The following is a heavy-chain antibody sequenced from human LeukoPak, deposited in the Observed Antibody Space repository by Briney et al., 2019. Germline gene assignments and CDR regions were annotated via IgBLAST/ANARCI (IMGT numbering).Heavy chain of an antibody. Sequence: GGSLRLSCAASGFTFRSYGMHWVRQAPGKGLEWVAVIWYDGSNQYYADSVRGRFTISRDNSKNTPYLQLNSLRAEDTAVYYCARDRAGPTLYYFDYWGQGTLVTVSS. V-gene: IGHV3-33*01. CDR1: GFTFRSYG. J-gene: IGHJ4*02. CDR2: IWYDGSNQ. D-gene: IGHD1-26*01. CDR3: ARDRAGPTLYYFDY.